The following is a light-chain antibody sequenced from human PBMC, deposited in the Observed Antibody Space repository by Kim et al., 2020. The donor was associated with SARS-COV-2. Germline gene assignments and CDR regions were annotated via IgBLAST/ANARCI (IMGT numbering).Light chain of an antibody. CDR3: SSYTSSDTFV. CDR1: SSDVGGYNY. CDR2: DVS. Sequence: QSALTQPASVSGSPGQSITISCTGTSSDVGGYNYVSWYQQHPGKAPKLMIYDVSNRPSGISNRFSGSKSGNTASLTISGLQAEDEADYYCSSYTSSDTFVSGGGTQLTVL. V-gene: IGLV2-14*03. J-gene: IGLJ2*01.